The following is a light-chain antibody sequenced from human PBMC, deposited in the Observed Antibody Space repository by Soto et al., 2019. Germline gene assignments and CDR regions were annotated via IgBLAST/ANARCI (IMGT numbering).Light chain of an antibody. Sequence: EIVLTQSPGTLSLSPGERATLSCRASQSVVNTYLAWYQHKPGQAPRLLIYGASTRATGIPDRFSGSGSGTDFTLTISRLEPEDFAVYYCQQYGSSPWTFGQGTKV. J-gene: IGKJ1*01. V-gene: IGKV3-20*01. CDR1: QSVVNTY. CDR2: GAS. CDR3: QQYGSSPWT.